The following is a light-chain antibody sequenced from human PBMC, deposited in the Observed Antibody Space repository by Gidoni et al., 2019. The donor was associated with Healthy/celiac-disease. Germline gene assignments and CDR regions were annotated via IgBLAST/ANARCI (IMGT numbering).Light chain of an antibody. CDR3: QVWVITSAHWV. CDR2: YDN. V-gene: IGLV3-21*04. J-gene: IGLJ3*02. Sequence: SYGLTQPPSVSVATGKTATITCGGNNIGRKSVHWYQQKPGPAPVLVIYYDNDRPSGLPERFSGSNSGHTATLTIRRVEAGDEADYYCQVWVITSAHWVFGGGTKLTVL. CDR1: NIGRKS.